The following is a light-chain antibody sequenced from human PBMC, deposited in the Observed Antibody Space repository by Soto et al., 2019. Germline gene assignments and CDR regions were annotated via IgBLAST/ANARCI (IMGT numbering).Light chain of an antibody. V-gene: IGKV1-39*01. CDR3: QRRYSTPLT. CDR1: QTISSY. Sequence: DIQMTQSPSSLPASVGDRVTITCRASQTISSYLSWYQQKPGKAPNLLIYAASSLESGVPSRFSGSGSGTDFTLTISSLQPEDFATYFCQRRYSTPLTFGGGTKVEIK. CDR2: AAS. J-gene: IGKJ4*01.